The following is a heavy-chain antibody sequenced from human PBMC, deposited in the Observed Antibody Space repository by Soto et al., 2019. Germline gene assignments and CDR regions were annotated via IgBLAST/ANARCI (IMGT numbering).Heavy chain of an antibody. Sequence: SETLSLTCAVYGGSFSGYYWSWIRQPPGKGLEWIGEINHSGSTNYNPSLKSRVTISVDTSKNQFSLKLSSVTAADTAVYYCARGRRRPPYYYDSAADTGMDAWAQRTTLTVSS. J-gene: IGHJ6*02. V-gene: IGHV4-34*01. D-gene: IGHD3-10*01. CDR2: INHSGST. CDR1: GGSFSGYY. CDR3: ARGRRRPPYYYDSAADTGMDA.